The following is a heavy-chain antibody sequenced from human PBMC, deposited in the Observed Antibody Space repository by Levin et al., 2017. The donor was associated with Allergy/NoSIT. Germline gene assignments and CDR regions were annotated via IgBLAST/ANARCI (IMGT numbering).Heavy chain of an antibody. D-gene: IGHD6-13*01. CDR2: ISSSSSYI. CDR3: ARDLSSGYSSSPADY. CDR1: GFTFSSYS. V-gene: IGHV3-21*01. J-gene: IGHJ4*02. Sequence: PGGSLRLSCAASGFTFSSYSMNWVRQAPGKGLEWVSSISSSSSYIYYADSVKGRFTISRDNAKNSLYLQMNSLRAEDTAVYYCARDLSSGYSSSPADYWGQGTLVTVSS.